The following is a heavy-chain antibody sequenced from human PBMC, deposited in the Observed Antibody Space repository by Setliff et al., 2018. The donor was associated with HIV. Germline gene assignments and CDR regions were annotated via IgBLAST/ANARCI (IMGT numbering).Heavy chain of an antibody. Sequence: GASVKVSCKASGGTSSTHAMNWVRQAPGQGLEWMGQIISILEITDYAQKFQGRLTITADEPTNTIYMELSGLRSEDPAVYYCAGPRGDEAFDIWGQGTMVTVSS. CDR2: IISILEIT. V-gene: IGHV1-69*10. CDR1: GGTSSTHA. J-gene: IGHJ3*02. D-gene: IGHD3-10*01. CDR3: AGPRGDEAFDI.